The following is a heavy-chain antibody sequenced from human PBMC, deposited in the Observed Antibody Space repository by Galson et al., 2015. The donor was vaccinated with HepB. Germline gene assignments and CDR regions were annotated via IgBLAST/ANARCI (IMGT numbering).Heavy chain of an antibody. Sequence: SVKVSCKASGGTFSSYAISWVRQAPGQGLEWMGGIIPIFGTANYAQKFQGRVTITADESTSTAYMELSSLRSEDTAVYYCARVGGKLGYCSGGSCSNWFDPWGQGTLDTVSS. V-gene: IGHV1-69*13. J-gene: IGHJ5*02. D-gene: IGHD2-15*01. CDR1: GGTFSSYA. CDR3: ARVGGKLGYCSGGSCSNWFDP. CDR2: IIPIFGTA.